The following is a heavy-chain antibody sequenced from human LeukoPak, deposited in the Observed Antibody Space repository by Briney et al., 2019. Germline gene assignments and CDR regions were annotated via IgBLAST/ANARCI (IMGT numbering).Heavy chain of an antibody. V-gene: IGHV3-20*04. J-gene: IGHJ4*02. Sequence: PGGSLRLSCAASGFTFDDYGMSWVRQAPGKGLEWVSGINWNGGSTGYADSVKGRFTISRDNAKNSQYLQMNSLRAEDTALYYCATRRLRGSYLHYWGQGTLVTVSS. CDR2: INWNGGST. CDR3: ATRRLRGSYLHY. CDR1: GFTFDDYG. D-gene: IGHD1-26*01.